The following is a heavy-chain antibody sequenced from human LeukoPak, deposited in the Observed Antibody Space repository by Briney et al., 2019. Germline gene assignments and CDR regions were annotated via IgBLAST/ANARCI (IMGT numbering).Heavy chain of an antibody. D-gene: IGHD1-26*01. J-gene: IGHJ4*02. V-gene: IGHV4-59*12. CDR3: AKSGSYVSLDY. CDR1: GGSISSYY. CDR2: IYYSGST. Sequence: SETLSLTCTVSGGSISSYYWSWIRQPPGKGLEWIGYIYYSGSTNYNPSLKSRVTISVDTSKNQFSLKLSSVTAADTAVYYCAKSGSYVSLDYWGQGTLVTVSS.